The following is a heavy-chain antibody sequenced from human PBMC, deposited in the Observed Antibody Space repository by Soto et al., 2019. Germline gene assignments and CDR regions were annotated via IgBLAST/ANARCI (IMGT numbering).Heavy chain of an antibody. V-gene: IGHV4-59*01. Sequence: PSEPLSLTCTVSGGSISSYYWSWIRQPPGKGLEWIGYIYYSGSTNYNPSLKSRVTISVDTSKNQFSLKLSSVTAADTAVYYCARDSDAAFDIWGQGTMVTVSS. CDR2: IYYSGST. CDR1: GGSISSYY. CDR3: ARDSDAAFDI. J-gene: IGHJ3*02.